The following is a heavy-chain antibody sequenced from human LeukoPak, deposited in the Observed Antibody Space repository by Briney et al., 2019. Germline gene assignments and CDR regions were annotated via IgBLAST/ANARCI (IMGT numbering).Heavy chain of an antibody. V-gene: IGHV4-30-2*01. CDR2: IYHSGST. Sequence: SQTLSLTCAVSGGSISSGGYSWSWIRQPPGTGLEWIGYIYHSGSTYYNPSLKSRVTISVDRSKSQFSLKLSSVTAADTAVYYCARAPRTKGWYEGVYFDYWGQGTLVTVSS. CDR3: ARAPRTKGWYEGVYFDY. D-gene: IGHD6-19*01. CDR1: GGSISSGGYS. J-gene: IGHJ4*02.